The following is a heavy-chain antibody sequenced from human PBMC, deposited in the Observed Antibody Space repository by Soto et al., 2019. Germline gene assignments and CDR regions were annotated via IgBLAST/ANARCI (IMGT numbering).Heavy chain of an antibody. J-gene: IGHJ4*02. D-gene: IGHD1-26*01. V-gene: IGHV3-23*01. CDR2: ISGAGGNT. Sequence: PGGSLRRSCAASGFTFSTYAMSWVRQAPGKGLEWVSGISGAGGNTYYADSVKGRFTISRDNSKNTLSLQMNSLRADDTALYYCAKQVRELARHFDYWGQGTLVTVSS. CDR1: GFTFSTYA. CDR3: AKQVRELARHFDY.